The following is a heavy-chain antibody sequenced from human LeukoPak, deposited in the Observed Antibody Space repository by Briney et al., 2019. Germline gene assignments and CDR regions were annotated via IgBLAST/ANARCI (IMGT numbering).Heavy chain of an antibody. Sequence: GGSLRLSCAASGFTFSSYGMSWVRQVPRKGLEWVSGISGSGTSTYYADSVKGRFTISRDNSKNTLYLQMNSLRAEDTAVYYCARDGDYGGKLDYWGQGTLVTVSS. D-gene: IGHD4-23*01. CDR1: GFTFSSYG. CDR2: ISGSGTST. J-gene: IGHJ4*02. CDR3: ARDGDYGGKLDY. V-gene: IGHV3-23*01.